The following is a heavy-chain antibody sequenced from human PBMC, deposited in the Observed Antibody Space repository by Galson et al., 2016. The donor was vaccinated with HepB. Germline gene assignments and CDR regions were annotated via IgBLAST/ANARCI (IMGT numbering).Heavy chain of an antibody. CDR2: IYYSGST. Sequence: TLSLTCTVSGGSISSYYWSWIRQPPGKGLEWIGYIYYSGSTNYNPSLKSRVTMSVDTSKNQFSLKLSSVTAADTAGYYCARDYYGSGSSIWGQGTLVTVSS. CDR1: GGSISSYY. CDR3: ARDYYGSGSSI. V-gene: IGHV4-59*01. D-gene: IGHD3-10*01. J-gene: IGHJ4*02.